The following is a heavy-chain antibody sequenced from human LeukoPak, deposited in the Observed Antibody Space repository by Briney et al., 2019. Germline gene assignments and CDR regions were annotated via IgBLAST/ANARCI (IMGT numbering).Heavy chain of an antibody. Sequence: SETLSLTCTVSGGSISSYYWSWIRQPPGKGLEWIGYIYYSGSTNYNPSLKSRVTISVDTSKNQFSLKLSSVTAADTAVYYCARHSKRQLRAVAGYFDYWGQGTLVTVSS. CDR2: IYYSGST. CDR3: ARHSKRQLRAVAGYFDY. V-gene: IGHV4-59*08. CDR1: GGSISSYY. D-gene: IGHD6-19*01. J-gene: IGHJ4*02.